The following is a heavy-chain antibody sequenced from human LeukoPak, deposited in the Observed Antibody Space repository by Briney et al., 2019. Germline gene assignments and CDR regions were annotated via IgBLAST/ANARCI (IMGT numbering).Heavy chain of an antibody. D-gene: IGHD4-17*01. CDR3: ARDYDYGDYGMDY. CDR1: GGSISSYY. J-gene: IGHJ4*02. CDR2: IYYSGST. V-gene: IGHV4-59*12. Sequence: SETLSLTCTVSGGSISSYYWSWIRQPPGKGREWIGYIYYSGSTNYNPSLKSRVTISVDTSKNQFSLKLSSVTAADTAVYYCARDYDYGDYGMDYWGQGTLVTVSS.